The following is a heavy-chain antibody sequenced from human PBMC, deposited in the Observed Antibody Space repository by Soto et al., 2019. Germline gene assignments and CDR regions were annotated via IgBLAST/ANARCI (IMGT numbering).Heavy chain of an antibody. CDR1: GFPVSSNY. CDR2: IYSGGST. CDR3: ARGPRGLYHHDY. V-gene: IGHV3-66*01. D-gene: IGHD2-2*01. J-gene: IGHJ4*02. Sequence: PGGSLSLSCAASGFPVSSNYMSWVRQAPGKGLEWVSVIYSGGSTYYADSVKGRFTISRDNSKNTLYLQMNSLRVDDTAVYYCARGPRGLYHHDYWGQGALVTVSS.